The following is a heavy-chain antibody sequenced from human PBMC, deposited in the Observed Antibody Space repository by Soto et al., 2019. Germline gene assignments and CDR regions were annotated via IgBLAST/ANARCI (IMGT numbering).Heavy chain of an antibody. CDR3: ASQYSSSPGGGDYYGMDV. D-gene: IGHD6-13*01. CDR1: GYTFTSYY. J-gene: IGHJ6*02. Sequence: ASVKVSCKASGYTFTSYYMHWVRQAPGQGLEWMGIINPSGGSTSYAQKFQGRVTMTRDTSTSTVYMELSSLRSEDTAVYYCASQYSSSPGGGDYYGMDVWGQGTTVTVSS. CDR2: INPSGGST. V-gene: IGHV1-46*01.